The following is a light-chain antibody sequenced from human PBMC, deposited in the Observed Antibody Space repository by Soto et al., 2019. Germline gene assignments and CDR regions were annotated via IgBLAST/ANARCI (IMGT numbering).Light chain of an antibody. J-gene: IGLJ2*01. CDR2: GSS. Sequence: QSVLTQPPSVSGAPGQRVTISCVGSRSNIGAGYDVQWYQQFPGTAPKLLIYGSSDRPSGVPDRFSGSKSGNTASLTVSGLQAEDEGDYYCSSYGGSNILIFGGGTKLTVL. CDR1: RSNIGAGYD. V-gene: IGLV1-40*01. CDR3: SSYGGSNILI.